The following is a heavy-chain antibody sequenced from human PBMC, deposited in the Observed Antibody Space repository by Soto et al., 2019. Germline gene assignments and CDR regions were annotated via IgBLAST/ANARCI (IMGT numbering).Heavy chain of an antibody. J-gene: IGHJ4*02. CDR2: INPNSGVT. CDR3: ARGGSGNSLYYFDY. CDR1: GYSFSDYY. V-gene: IGHV1-2*02. Sequence: GASVKVSCKASGYSFSDYYMHWVRQAPGQGLEWMAWINPNSGVTNYAQKFQGRLTLTRDTSISTFYMELSRLRSDDTAVYFCARGGSGNSLYYFDYWGQATLVTVSS. D-gene: IGHD3-10*01.